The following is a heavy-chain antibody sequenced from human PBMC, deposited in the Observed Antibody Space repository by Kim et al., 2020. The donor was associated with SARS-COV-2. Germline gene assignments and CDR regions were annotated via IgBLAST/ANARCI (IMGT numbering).Heavy chain of an antibody. CDR1: GGSLSSSIYY. Sequence: SETLSLTCTVSGGSLSSSIYYWGWIRQPTGKGLEWIGTIYYSGNTYYNPSLKSRVTISVDTSKNQFSLKLSSMTAADTAVYYCARRRDTYFDFWGQGTLVTVSS. CDR3: ARRRDTYFDF. CDR2: IYYSGNT. D-gene: IGHD5-18*01. J-gene: IGHJ4*02. V-gene: IGHV4-39*01.